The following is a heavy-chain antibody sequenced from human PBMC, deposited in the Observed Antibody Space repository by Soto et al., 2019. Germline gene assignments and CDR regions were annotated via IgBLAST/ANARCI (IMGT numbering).Heavy chain of an antibody. Sequence: GGSLRLSCAASGFTFSSYWMSWVRQAPGKGLEWVANIKQDGSEKYYVDSVKGRFTISRDNAKNSLYLQMNSLRAEDTAVYYCARDKFGIAAAGNYYYYGMDVWGQGTTVTVSS. CDR1: GFTFSSYW. CDR3: ARDKFGIAAAGNYYYYGMDV. D-gene: IGHD6-13*01. V-gene: IGHV3-7*05. J-gene: IGHJ6*02. CDR2: IKQDGSEK.